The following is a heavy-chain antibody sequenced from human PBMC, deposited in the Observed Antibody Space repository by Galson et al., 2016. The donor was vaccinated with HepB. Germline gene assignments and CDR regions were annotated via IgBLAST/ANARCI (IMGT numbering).Heavy chain of an antibody. CDR3: ARGYSYGFRSYY. Sequence: SVKVSCKASGYTFTTYFFHWVRQAPGQGLEWMGMIDPGAGSTNYAHKFDGRVTMTRDTSTSTLYMELSSLRSDDTAVYYCARGYSYGFRSYYWGQGTLVTASS. CDR2: IDPGAGST. CDR1: GYTFTTYF. V-gene: IGHV1-46*01. D-gene: IGHD5-18*01. J-gene: IGHJ4*02.